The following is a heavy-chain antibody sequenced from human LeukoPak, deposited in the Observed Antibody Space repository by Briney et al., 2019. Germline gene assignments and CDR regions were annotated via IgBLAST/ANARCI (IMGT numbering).Heavy chain of an antibody. CDR1: GFIFDDYV. Sequence: GGSLRLSCEASGFIFDDYVMEWVRHVPGKGVEWVSGISSDGYKIDSVESVKRRFTISRDNARNSLFLQMNRVRVEDTAFYYCVKGYSSSWSGYFDSWGQGTLVTVAS. CDR2: ISSDGYKI. J-gene: IGHJ4*02. D-gene: IGHD5-18*01. V-gene: IGHV3-9*01. CDR3: VKGYSSSWSGYFDS.